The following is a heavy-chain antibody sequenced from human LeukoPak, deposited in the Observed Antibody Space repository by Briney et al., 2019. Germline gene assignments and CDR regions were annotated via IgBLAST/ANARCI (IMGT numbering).Heavy chain of an antibody. CDR2: INHSGST. CDR1: GGSFSGYY. J-gene: IGHJ4*02. CDR3: AIDRGYSYGIDY. V-gene: IGHV4-34*01. Sequence: SETLSLTCAVYGGSFSGYYWSWIRQPPEKGLEWIGEINHSGSTNYNPSLKSRVTISVDTSKNQFSLKLSSVTAADTAVYYCAIDRGYSYGIDYWGQGTLVTVSS. D-gene: IGHD5-18*01.